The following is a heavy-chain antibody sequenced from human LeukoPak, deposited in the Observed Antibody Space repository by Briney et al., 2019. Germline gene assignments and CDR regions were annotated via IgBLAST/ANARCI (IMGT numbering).Heavy chain of an antibody. D-gene: IGHD1-1*01. CDR1: GFTFSSYW. Sequence: GGSLRLSCAASGFTFSSYWMTWVRQAPGKGLEWVANIKQDASERYYVDSVKGRFTISRDNAKSSLYLQMNSLRAEDTAVYYCATPTAGTWHFDYWGQGTLVTVSS. CDR3: ATPTAGTWHFDY. CDR2: IKQDASER. V-gene: IGHV3-7*01. J-gene: IGHJ4*02.